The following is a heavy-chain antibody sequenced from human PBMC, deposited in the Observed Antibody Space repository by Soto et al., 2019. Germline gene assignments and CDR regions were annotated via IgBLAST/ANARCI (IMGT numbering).Heavy chain of an antibody. CDR1: GFTFSSYA. CDR3: WKERRGSGWFVCRY. J-gene: IGHJ4*02. D-gene: IGHD6-19*01. Sequence: DVQLLESGGGLVQPGGSVRLSCAASGFTFSSYAMSWVRQAPGKGLEWVSAISGHGADTSYADSVRGRFTISRDNSKDTLFLQMNSLRADDTAVYYWWKERRGSGWFVCRYWGQGILVTVSS. CDR2: ISGHGADT. V-gene: IGHV3-23*01.